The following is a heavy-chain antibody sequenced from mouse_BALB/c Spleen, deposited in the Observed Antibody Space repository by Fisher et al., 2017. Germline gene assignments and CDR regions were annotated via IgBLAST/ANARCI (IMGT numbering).Heavy chain of an antibody. CDR3: TRWEGAMDY. J-gene: IGHJ4*01. D-gene: IGHD4-1*01. Sequence: KFKGKATLTADKSSNTAYMELSSLTNEDSAVYYCTRWEGAMDYWGQGTSVTVSS. V-gene: IGHV1-80*01.